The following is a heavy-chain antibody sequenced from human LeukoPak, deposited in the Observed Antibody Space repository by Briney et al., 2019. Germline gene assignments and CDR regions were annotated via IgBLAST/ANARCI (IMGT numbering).Heavy chain of an antibody. V-gene: IGHV3-21*01. CDR2: ISSSSSYI. Sequence: PGGSLRLSCAASGFTFDDYGMNWVRQAPGKGLEWVSSISSSSSYIYYADSVKGRFTISRDNAKNSLYLQMNSLRAEDTAVYYCARDKDYGDYYVFDYWGQGTLVTVSS. J-gene: IGHJ4*02. CDR3: ARDKDYGDYYVFDY. D-gene: IGHD4-17*01. CDR1: GFTFDDYG.